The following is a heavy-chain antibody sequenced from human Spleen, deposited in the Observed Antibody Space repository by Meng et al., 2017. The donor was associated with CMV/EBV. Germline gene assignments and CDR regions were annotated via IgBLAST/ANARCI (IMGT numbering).Heavy chain of an antibody. Sequence: GGSLRLSCAASRFTFRSYWMHWVRQAPGTGLVWVSRISSDGSSTNYADAVKGRFTISRDNTKNTLYLQMNSLRAEDTAVYYCARAGQGAVGIVALRSSRNYNYYGLDVWGQGTTVTVSS. V-gene: IGHV3-74*01. CDR1: RFTFRSYW. CDR3: ARAGQGAVGIVALRSSRNYNYYGLDV. D-gene: IGHD5-12*01. J-gene: IGHJ6*02. CDR2: ISSDGSST.